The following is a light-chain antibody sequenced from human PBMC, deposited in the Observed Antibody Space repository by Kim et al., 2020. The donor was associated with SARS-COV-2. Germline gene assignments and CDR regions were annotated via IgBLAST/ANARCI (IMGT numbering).Light chain of an antibody. CDR1: QSVSSY. CDR3: QQRSNWPPLYT. V-gene: IGKV3-11*01. Sequence: SPGERAPLSCRDSQSVSSYLAWYQQKPGQAPRLLIYDASNRATGIPARFSGSGSGTDFTLTISSLEPEDFAVYYCQQRSNWPPLYTFGQGPKLEI. CDR2: DAS. J-gene: IGKJ2*01.